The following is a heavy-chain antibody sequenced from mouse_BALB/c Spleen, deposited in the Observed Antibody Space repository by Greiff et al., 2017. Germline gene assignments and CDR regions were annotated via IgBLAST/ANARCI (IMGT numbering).Heavy chain of an antibody. V-gene: IGHV5-15*02. J-gene: IGHJ4*01. Sequence: EVQLVESGGGLVQPGGSRKLSCAASGFTFSDYGMAWVRQAPGKGPEWVAFISNLAYSIYYADTVTGRFTISRENAKNTLYLEMSSLRSEDTAMYYCARDKDYGSSLYAMDYWGQGTSVTVSS. CDR3: ARDKDYGSSLYAMDY. D-gene: IGHD1-1*01. CDR2: ISNLAYSI. CDR1: GFTFSDYG.